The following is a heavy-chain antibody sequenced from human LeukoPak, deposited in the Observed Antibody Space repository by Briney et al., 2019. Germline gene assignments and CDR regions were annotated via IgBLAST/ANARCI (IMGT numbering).Heavy chain of an antibody. V-gene: IGHV3-30*04. CDR1: GFTFSSYA. D-gene: IGHD3-16*01. CDR3: ARRPYYDYVWGSSDY. Sequence: GGSLRLSCAASGFTFSSYAMHWVRQAPGKGLEWVAVISYGGSNKYYADSVKGRFTISRDNSKNTLYLQMNSLRAEDTAVYYCARRPYYDYVWGSSDYWGQGTLVIVSS. CDR2: ISYGGSNK. J-gene: IGHJ4*02.